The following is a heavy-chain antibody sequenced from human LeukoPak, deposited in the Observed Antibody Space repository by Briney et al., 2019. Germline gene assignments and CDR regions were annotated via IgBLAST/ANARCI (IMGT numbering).Heavy chain of an antibody. J-gene: IGHJ4*02. CDR3: AKGYATSWYD. V-gene: IGHV3-23*01. CDR1: GFTFSSYG. D-gene: IGHD2-2*01. Sequence: PGGSLRLSCAASGFTFSSYGMSWVRQAPGKALEWVSGISSGGYTYYAESVKGRFTISRDNSKSTLYVQMNSLRAEDTAVYYCAKGYATSWYDWGQGTLV. CDR2: ISSGGYT.